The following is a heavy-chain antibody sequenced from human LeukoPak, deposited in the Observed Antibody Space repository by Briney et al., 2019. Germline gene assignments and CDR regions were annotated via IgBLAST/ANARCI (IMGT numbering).Heavy chain of an antibody. CDR3: TSYSYSGNY. D-gene: IGHD5-18*01. Sequence: GGSLRLSCAVSGFSLMSTDMHWVRQAPGKGLEWISYIGKTFSTAYYADSVRGRFTISTDNAQNSLYLQMNGLRAEDTAVYYCTSYSYSGNYWGQGTPVTVSS. CDR2: IGKTFSTA. J-gene: IGHJ4*02. CDR1: GFSLMSTD. V-gene: IGHV3-48*01.